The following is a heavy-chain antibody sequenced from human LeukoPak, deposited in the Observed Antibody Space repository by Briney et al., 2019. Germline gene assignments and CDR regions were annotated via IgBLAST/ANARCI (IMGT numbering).Heavy chain of an antibody. D-gene: IGHD2-2*01. CDR3: AREWVYCSSTSCYAGRYYYGMYV. CDR1: GGSFSGYY. CDR2: INHSGRT. Sequence: PSETLSLTCAVYGGSFSGYYWSWIRQPPGKGLEWIGEINHSGRTNYNPSLKSRVTISVDTSKNQFSLKLRSVTAADTAVYYCAREWVYCSSTSCYAGRYYYGMYVWGQGTTVTVSS. J-gene: IGHJ6*02. V-gene: IGHV4-34*01.